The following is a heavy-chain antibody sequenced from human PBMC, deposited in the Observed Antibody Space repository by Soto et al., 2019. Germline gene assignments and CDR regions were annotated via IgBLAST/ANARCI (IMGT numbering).Heavy chain of an antibody. D-gene: IGHD3-10*01. V-gene: IGHV3-48*03. CDR3: ARDRGGDVGQFLFPDGFDL. CDR2: IGGSGGTK. Sequence: GGSLRLSCAASGFSFSSYEMNWVRQAPGKGLEWISYIGGSGGTKYSADSVKGRFIISRDNAQNSLYLQMNSLRVEDTGVYYCARDRGGDVGQFLFPDGFDLWGEGTMVTVSS. J-gene: IGHJ3*01. CDR1: GFSFSSYE.